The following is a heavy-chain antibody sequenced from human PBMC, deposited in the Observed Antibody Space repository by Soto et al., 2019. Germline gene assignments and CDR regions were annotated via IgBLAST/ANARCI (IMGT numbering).Heavy chain of an antibody. V-gene: IGHV4-4*02. CDR3: TRSTHALSGGSLYMAFVGDLVTGMDV. CDR2: IRARGSA. CDR1: GASITSGHW. Sequence: QVQLQESGPRLVRPSGALSLTCSVSGASITSGHWWAWVRQPPGKGLEWMGEIRARGSAHSNPYLMSRVRVSVDKWHNQVSLRLTSVSAAGTPIYHCTRSTHALSGGSLYMAFVGDLVTGMDVWGPGTTVTVS. J-gene: IGHJ6*02. D-gene: IGHD1-26*01.